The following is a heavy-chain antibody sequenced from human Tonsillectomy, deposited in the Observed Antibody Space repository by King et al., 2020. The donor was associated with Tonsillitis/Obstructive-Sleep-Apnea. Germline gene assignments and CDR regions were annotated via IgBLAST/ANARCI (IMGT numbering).Heavy chain of an antibody. V-gene: IGHV3-11*05. D-gene: IGHD6-19*01. Sequence: VQLVESGGGLVKPGGSLRLSCAASGFTFNDYYMSWIRQAPGKGLEWVSYIGSSGNYINYADSVKGRFTISRDNAKNSLDLQMNSLRAEDTAVYYCARFHLAADYYYYMDVWGKGTTVTVSS. CDR2: IGSSGNYI. CDR3: ARFHLAADYYYYMDV. J-gene: IGHJ6*03. CDR1: GFTFNDYY.